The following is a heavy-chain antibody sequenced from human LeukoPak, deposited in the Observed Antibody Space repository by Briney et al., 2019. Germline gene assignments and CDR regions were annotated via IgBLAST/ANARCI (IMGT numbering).Heavy chain of an antibody. Sequence: GGSLRLSCAASGFTFSDYWMTWVRQAPGKGLEWVAHIKQDGSEKYYVDSVKGRFTISRDNAKNSLYLQMNSLRAEDTAVYYCASFIDFWSGYTDYWGQGTLVTVSS. V-gene: IGHV3-7*01. D-gene: IGHD3-3*01. CDR2: IKQDGSEK. J-gene: IGHJ4*02. CDR1: GFTFSDYW. CDR3: ASFIDFWSGYTDY.